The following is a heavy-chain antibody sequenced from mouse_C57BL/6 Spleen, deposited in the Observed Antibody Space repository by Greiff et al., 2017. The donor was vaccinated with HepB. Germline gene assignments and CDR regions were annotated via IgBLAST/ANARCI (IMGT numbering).Heavy chain of an antibody. CDR2: IDPEDGET. D-gene: IGHD2-3*01. V-gene: IGHV14-2*01. CDR1: GFNIKDYY. CDR3: ASSMPLYAMDY. J-gene: IGHJ4*01. Sequence: VQLQQSGAELVKPGASVKLSCTASGFNIKDYYMHWVKQRTEQGLEWIGRIDPEDGETKYAPKFPGKATIPADTYSNTAYLPLRSLTSEDTAVSYCASSMPLYAMDYWGQGTSVTVSS.